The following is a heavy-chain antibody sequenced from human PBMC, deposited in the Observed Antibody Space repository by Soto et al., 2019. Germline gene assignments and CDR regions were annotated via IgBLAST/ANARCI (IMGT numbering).Heavy chain of an antibody. CDR3: ARDHATKAIGGVVTIYYYGMDV. D-gene: IGHD3-3*01. J-gene: IGHJ6*02. Sequence: KVSCKASGYTFTSYGISWVRQSPGQGLEWMGWISAYNGNTNYVQKLQGRVTMTTDTSTSTAYMELRSLRSDDTAVYYCARDHATKAIGGVVTIYYYGMDVWGQGIKVTAYS. CDR1: GYTFTSYG. V-gene: IGHV1-18*04. CDR2: ISAYNGNT.